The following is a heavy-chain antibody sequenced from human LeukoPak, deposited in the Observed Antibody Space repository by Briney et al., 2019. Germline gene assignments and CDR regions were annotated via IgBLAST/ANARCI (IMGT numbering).Heavy chain of an antibody. CDR3: AREEGPLDY. V-gene: IGHV3-53*04. CDR1: GFTVSSNY. J-gene: IGHJ4*02. CDR2: IYSSGST. Sequence: GGSLRLSCAASGFTVSSNYVSRVRQAPGKGLEWVSVIYSSGSTYYADSVKGRFTISRHNSKNTLYLQMNSLRAEDTAVYYCAREEGPLDYWGQGTLVTVSS.